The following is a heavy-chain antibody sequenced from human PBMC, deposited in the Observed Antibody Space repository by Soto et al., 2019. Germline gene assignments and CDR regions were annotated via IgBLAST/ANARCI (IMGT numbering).Heavy chain of an antibody. D-gene: IGHD6-13*01. CDR1: GFTFSRYA. CDR2: VTGGGHTT. V-gene: IGHV3-23*01. J-gene: IGHJ6*02. CDR3: AKDFVVAAVGYYYYGMDV. Sequence: GGSLRLSCAASGFTFSRYAMSWVRQAPGKGLEWVSTVTGGGHTTYNADSVNGRFTISRDNSKNTLYLQMNSLRAEDTAVYYCAKDFVVAAVGYYYYGMDVWGQGTTVTVSS.